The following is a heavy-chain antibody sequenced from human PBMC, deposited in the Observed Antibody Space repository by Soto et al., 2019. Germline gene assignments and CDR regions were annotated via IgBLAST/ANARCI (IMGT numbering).Heavy chain of an antibody. CDR1: GFTFSSYA. Sequence: PGGSLRLSCAASGFTFSSYAMSWVRQAPGKGLEWVSAISGSGGSTYYADSVKGRFTISRDNSKNTLYLQMNSLRAEDTAVYYCAKDAPTYDFWSGYWYCFDYWGKGTLVTVSS. CDR2: ISGSGGST. CDR3: AKDAPTYDFWSGYWYCFDY. J-gene: IGHJ4*02. V-gene: IGHV3-23*01. D-gene: IGHD3-3*01.